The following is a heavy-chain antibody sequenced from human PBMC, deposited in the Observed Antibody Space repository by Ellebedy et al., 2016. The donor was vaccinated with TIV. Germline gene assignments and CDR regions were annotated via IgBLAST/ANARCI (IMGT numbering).Heavy chain of an antibody. CDR2: SSPRGINI. J-gene: IGHJ4*02. D-gene: IGHD2-2*01. V-gene: IGHV3-11*01. Sequence: GESLKISXAASGFTFSDYFMTCIRQAPGKGLEWISHSSPRGININYADSVKGRFTISRDNSKNTLFLQMNSLRADDTAIYYCAKGRITSYYDSLDYWGQGTPVTVSS. CDR1: GFTFSDYF. CDR3: AKGRITSYYDSLDY.